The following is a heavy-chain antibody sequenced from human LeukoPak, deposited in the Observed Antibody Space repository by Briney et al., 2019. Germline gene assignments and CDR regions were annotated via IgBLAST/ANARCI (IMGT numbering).Heavy chain of an antibody. V-gene: IGHV4-59*08. CDR3: ARLMYYSDSGSYGMDV. Sequence: PSETLSLTCAVSGASISSYFWGWLRQPPGKGLEWIGYIYYSGSPNYSPSLKSRVTISVDTSKNQFSLKLSSVTAADTATYYCARLMYYSDSGSYGMDVWGQGTTVTVSS. J-gene: IGHJ6*02. D-gene: IGHD3-10*01. CDR2: IYYSGSP. CDR1: GASISSYF.